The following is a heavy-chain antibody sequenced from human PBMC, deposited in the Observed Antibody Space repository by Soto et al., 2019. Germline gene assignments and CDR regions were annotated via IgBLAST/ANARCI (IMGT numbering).Heavy chain of an antibody. J-gene: IGHJ4*02. Sequence: QITLKESGPTLVKPTQTLTLTCTFSGFSLSTNGGGVGWIRQPPGKALEWLALIYWNDDERYSPSLKSRLTITKDTSKNQVVLTLTIMDPVDTATYFCAHGIPTKTFYDTSGYYPYYFDYWGQGTLVTVSS. CDR2: IYWNDDE. CDR1: GFSLSTNGGG. CDR3: AHGIPTKTFYDTSGYYPYYFDY. D-gene: IGHD3-22*01. V-gene: IGHV2-5*01.